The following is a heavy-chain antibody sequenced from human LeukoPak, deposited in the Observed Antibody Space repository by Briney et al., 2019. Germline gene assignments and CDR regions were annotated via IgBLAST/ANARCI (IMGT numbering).Heavy chain of an antibody. J-gene: IGHJ6*03. D-gene: IGHD2-15*01. Sequence: ASVKVSCKASGDTFNSYGINWVRQAPGQGLEWMGGIIPIFGSANYAQKLQGRVTITTDQSTSTAYMELSSLSSEDTAVYYCARVGRGRGSLPNSYYYMDVWGKGTTVTVSS. V-gene: IGHV1-69*05. CDR2: IIPIFGSA. CDR1: GDTFNSYG. CDR3: ARVGRGRGSLPNSYYYMDV.